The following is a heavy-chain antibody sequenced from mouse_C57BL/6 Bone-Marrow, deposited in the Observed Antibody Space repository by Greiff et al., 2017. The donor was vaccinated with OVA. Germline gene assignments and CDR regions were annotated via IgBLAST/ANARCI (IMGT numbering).Heavy chain of an antibody. CDR3: ARLLYYYGSSYDWYFDV. V-gene: IGHV4-1*01. J-gene: IGHJ1*03. CDR1: GIDFSRYW. D-gene: IGHD1-1*01. CDR2: INPDSSTI. Sequence: EVKLLESGGGLVQPGGSLKLSCAASGIDFSRYWMSWVRRAPGKGLEWIGEINPDSSTINYAPSLKDKFIISRDNAKNTLYLQMSKVRSEDTALYYCARLLYYYGSSYDWYFDVWGTGTTVTVSS.